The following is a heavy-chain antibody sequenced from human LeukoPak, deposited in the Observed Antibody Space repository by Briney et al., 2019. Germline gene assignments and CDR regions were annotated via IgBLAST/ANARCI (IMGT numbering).Heavy chain of an antibody. CDR3: AVSLGQGVVVVPAADVLDY. CDR2: IIPIFGTA. D-gene: IGHD2-2*01. V-gene: IGHV1-69*05. J-gene: IGHJ4*02. CDR1: GGTFSSYA. Sequence: SVTVSCKASGGTFSSYAISWVRRAPGQGLEWMGGIIPIFGTANYAQKFQGRVTITTDESTSTAYMELSSLRSEDTAVYYCAVSLGQGVVVVPAADVLDYWGQGTLVTVSS.